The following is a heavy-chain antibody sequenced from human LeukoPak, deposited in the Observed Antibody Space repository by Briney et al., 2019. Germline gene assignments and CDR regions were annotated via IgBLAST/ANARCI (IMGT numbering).Heavy chain of an antibody. D-gene: IGHD3-22*01. CDR1: GFTFSSYA. J-gene: IGHJ4*02. Sequence: PGGSLRLSCAASGFTFSSYAMHWVRQAPGKGLEWVAVISYDGSNKYYADSVKGRFTISRDNSKNTLYLQMNSLRAEDAAVYYCARERRDDSSGYFDYWGQGTLVTVSS. CDR2: ISYDGSNK. CDR3: ARERRDDSSGYFDY. V-gene: IGHV3-30-3*01.